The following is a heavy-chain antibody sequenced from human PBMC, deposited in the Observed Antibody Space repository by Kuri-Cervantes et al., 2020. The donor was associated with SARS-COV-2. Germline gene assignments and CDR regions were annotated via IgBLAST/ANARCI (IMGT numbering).Heavy chain of an antibody. CDR2: IYYSGST. Sequence: GSLRLSCTVSGGSISSSSYYWGWIRQPPGKGLEWIGSIYYSGSTYYNPSLKSRVIISVDTSKNQFSLKLSSVTAADTAVYYCARHQRGPQRYDSSGKFDYWGQGTLVTVSS. CDR3: ARHQRGPQRYDSSGKFDY. D-gene: IGHD3-22*01. J-gene: IGHJ4*02. CDR1: GGSISSSSYY. V-gene: IGHV4-39*01.